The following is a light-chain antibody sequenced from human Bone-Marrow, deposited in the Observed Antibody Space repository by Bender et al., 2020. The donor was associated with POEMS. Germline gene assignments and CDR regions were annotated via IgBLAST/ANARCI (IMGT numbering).Light chain of an antibody. V-gene: IGLV3-21*02. Sequence: SYVLTQPPSVSVAPGQTARITCGGNNIGRTSVHWYQQRPGQAPVRVLYDNKVRPSGIPERFSGSKSGNTATLTISRVEAGDEADFYCQVWDDDDDHYVFGTGTQVNVL. CDR2: DNK. CDR3: QVWDDDDDHYV. CDR1: NIGRTS. J-gene: IGLJ1*01.